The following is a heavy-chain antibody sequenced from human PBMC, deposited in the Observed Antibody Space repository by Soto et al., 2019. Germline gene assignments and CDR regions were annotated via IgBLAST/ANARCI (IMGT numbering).Heavy chain of an antibody. V-gene: IGHV3-74*01. J-gene: IGHJ4*02. CDR2: INTDGTES. CDR1: GFTFSSNW. CDR3: ARDGEGF. D-gene: IGHD2-21*01. Sequence: EVQLVESGGGLVQPGGSLRLSCVASGFTFSSNWMHWVRRVPGRGLVWVSRINTDGTESNYVDSVKGRFTTSRDNAKNTLYLQMNSLRVEDMAVYYCARDGEGFWGQGTLVTVSS.